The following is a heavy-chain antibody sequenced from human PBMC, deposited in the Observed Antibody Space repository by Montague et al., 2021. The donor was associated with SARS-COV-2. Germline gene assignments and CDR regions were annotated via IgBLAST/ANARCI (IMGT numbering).Heavy chain of an antibody. Sequence: TLSLTCTVSGGSIKRTEYYWGWIRQSPGKGLEWIGYVYFSGTTYFNPSLKTRTTISIDTSKIHFSLKLRSVTAADTAVYFCVRAADNYYPSGPPVGFDLWGLGTLVTVSS. CDR3: VRAADNYYPSGPPVGFDL. J-gene: IGHJ4*02. CDR2: VYFSGTT. D-gene: IGHD3-10*01. CDR1: GGSIKRTEYY. V-gene: IGHV4-30-4*08.